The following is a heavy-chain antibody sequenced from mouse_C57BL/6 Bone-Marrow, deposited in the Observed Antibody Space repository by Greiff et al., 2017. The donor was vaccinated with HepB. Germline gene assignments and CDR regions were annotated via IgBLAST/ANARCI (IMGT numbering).Heavy chain of an antibody. D-gene: IGHD2-3*01. V-gene: IGHV14-4*01. CDR1: GFNIKDDY. J-gene: IGHJ2*01. CDR3: TTGWLYFDY. Sequence: EVQLVESGAELVRPGASVKLSCTASGFNIKDDYMHWVKQRPEQGLEWIGWIDPENGDTEYASKFQGKATITADTSSNTAYLQLSSLTSEDTAVYYCTTGWLYFDYWGQGTTLTVSS. CDR2: IDPENGDT.